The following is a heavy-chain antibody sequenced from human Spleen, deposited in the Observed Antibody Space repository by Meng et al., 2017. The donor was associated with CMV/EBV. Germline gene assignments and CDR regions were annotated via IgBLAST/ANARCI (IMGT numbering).Heavy chain of an antibody. CDR1: GYSISSGYY. J-gene: IGHJ4*02. CDR2: IYHSGST. D-gene: IGHD6-13*01. Sequence: GSLRLSCTVSGYSISSGYYWGWVRQPPGKGLEWIGSIYHSGSTYYNPSLKSRVTISVDTSKNQFSLKLSSVTAADTAMYYCARLDILGSSCRYWGQGTLVTVSS. V-gene: IGHV4-38-2*02. CDR3: ARLDILGSSCRY.